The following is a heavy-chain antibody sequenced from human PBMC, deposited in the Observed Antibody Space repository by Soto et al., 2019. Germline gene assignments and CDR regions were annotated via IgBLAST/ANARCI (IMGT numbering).Heavy chain of an antibody. V-gene: IGHV3-21*01. Sequence: EVQLVESGGGLVKPGGSLRLSCAASGFTFSSYSMNWVRQAPGTGLEWVSAISSSSSYIYYADSVKSRFTISCDNANNSLDLQMSILRSEDTAVYYFARDERPFGVVIRGWFDPWGQGTLVTVSS. J-gene: IGHJ5*02. CDR3: ARDERPFGVVIRGWFDP. CDR2: ISSSSSYI. CDR1: GFTFSSYS. D-gene: IGHD3-3*01.